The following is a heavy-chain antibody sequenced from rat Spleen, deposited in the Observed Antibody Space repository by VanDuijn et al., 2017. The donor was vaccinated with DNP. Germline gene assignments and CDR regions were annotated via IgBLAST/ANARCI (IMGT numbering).Heavy chain of an antibody. D-gene: IGHD1-1*01. CDR3: ASSFITTVG. CDR2: IWGDGST. Sequence: QVQMKETGPGLVQTTQTLSVTCTVSGFSLTSYGVHWVRQAPGKGLEWMGIIWGDGSTNYNSALKSRLSISRDTSKSQVFLTMNSLQTDDTAVYYCASSFITTVGWGQGVMVTVSS. CDR1: GFSLTSYG. V-gene: IGHV2-77*01. J-gene: IGHJ2*01.